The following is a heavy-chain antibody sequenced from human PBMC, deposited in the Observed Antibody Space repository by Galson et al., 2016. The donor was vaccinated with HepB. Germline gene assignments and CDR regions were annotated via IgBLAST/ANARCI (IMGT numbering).Heavy chain of an antibody. V-gene: IGHV3-23*01. CDR3: ARDSWEYDLWSAYYY. CDR2: ITQSGSNP. D-gene: IGHD3-3*01. CDR1: GFSFSSYA. J-gene: IGHJ4*02. Sequence: SLRLSCAASGFSFSSYAMSWVRQAPGKGLEWVPSITQSGSNPNYADSLQGRFTVSRDNSKNTLYLQMNARRADDTAFYYCARDSWEYDLWSAYYYWGQGTLVTVSS.